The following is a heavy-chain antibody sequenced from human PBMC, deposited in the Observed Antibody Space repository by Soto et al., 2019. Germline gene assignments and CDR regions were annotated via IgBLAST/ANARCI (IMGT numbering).Heavy chain of an antibody. V-gene: IGHV4-31*03. D-gene: IGHD2-15*01. CDR3: ARGGYCSGGSGVLVTGRFDY. J-gene: IGHJ4*02. CDR1: GGSISSGGYY. Sequence: QVQLQESGPGLVKPSQTLSLTCTVSGGSISSGGYYWSWIRQHPGKGLEWIGYIYYSGSTYYNPSLKSRVTISVDTSKNQFSLKLSSVTAADTAVYYCARGGYCSGGSGVLVTGRFDYWGQGTLVTVSS. CDR2: IYYSGST.